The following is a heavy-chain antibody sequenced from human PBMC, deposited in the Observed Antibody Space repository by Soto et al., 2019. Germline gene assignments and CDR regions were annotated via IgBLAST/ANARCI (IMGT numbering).Heavy chain of an antibody. CDR3: AAAGTHFDY. J-gene: IGHJ4*02. CDR2: IYYSGST. Sequence: QVQLQESGPGLVEPSQTLSLTCTVSGDSISSGDYYWSWIRQHPGKGLEWIGYIYYSGSTYYNPSPSLKSRVIISADTSKDQFSLKLSSVTAADTAVYYCAAAGTHFDYWGQGTLVTVSS. D-gene: IGHD6-13*01. V-gene: IGHV4-30-4*08. CDR1: GDSISSGDYY.